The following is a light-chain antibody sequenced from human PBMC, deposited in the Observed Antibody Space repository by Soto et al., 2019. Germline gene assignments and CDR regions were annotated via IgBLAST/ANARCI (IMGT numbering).Light chain of an antibody. J-gene: IGKJ4*01. V-gene: IGKV1-16*02. CDR2: AAS. CDR3: QQYKTYPLT. CDR1: QDINSH. Sequence: DTQMTQSPSSLSASVGDRVTITCRASQDINSHLAWFQQKPGKAPKSLIFAASGLHSGVPSKFSGSGSGTDFTLTISSLQPEDFATYYCQQYKTYPLTFGGGTKVEIK.